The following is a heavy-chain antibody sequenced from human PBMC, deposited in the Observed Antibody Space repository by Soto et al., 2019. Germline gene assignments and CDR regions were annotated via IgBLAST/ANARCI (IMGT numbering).Heavy chain of an antibody. D-gene: IGHD6-13*01. CDR2: IYWNDDK. CDR1: GFSLSTSGVG. V-gene: IGHV2-5*01. Sequence: QITLKESGPTLVKPTQTLTLTCTFSGFSLSTSGVGVGWIRQPPGKALEWLALIYWNDDKRYSPSLKSRLTITKDTSKNQVVLTMTNMDPVDPVTYYCAHHRYSSSWYEVDWFDPWGLGTLVTVSS. CDR3: AHHRYSSSWYEVDWFDP. J-gene: IGHJ5*02.